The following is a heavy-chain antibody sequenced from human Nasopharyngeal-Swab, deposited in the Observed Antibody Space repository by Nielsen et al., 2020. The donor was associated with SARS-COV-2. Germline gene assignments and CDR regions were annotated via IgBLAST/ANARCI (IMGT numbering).Heavy chain of an antibody. CDR3: ARDQRGSGWYSWSQGLDY. D-gene: IGHD6-19*01. Sequence: WIRQPPGKGLEWIGYIYDSGSTNYNPSLKSRVTISVDTSKNQFSLKLSSVTAADTAVYYCARDQRGSGWYSWSQGLDYWGQGTLVPSPQ. V-gene: IGHV4-59*01. CDR2: IYDSGST. J-gene: IGHJ4*02.